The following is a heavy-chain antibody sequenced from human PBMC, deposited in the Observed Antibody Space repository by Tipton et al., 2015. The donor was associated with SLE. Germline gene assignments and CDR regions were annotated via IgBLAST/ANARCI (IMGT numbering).Heavy chain of an antibody. CDR3: AGSSSWYEY. CDR2: LFTSGSF. CDR1: GGSIGSGSYF. Sequence: TLSLTCTVSGGSIGSGSYFWAWIRQPAGKGLEWIGRLFTSGSFDYNPSLKSRVTISIDTSKNHFSLKLASVTAADTAVYYCAGSSSWYEYWGQGTLVTVSS. V-gene: IGHV4-61*02. J-gene: IGHJ4*02. D-gene: IGHD6-13*01.